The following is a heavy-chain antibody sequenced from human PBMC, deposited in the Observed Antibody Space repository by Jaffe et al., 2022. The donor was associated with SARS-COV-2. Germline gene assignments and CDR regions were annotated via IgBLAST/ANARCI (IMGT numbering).Heavy chain of an antibody. D-gene: IGHD6-19*01. CDR2: INANSGGT. CDR1: GYTFSDYY. CDR3: ARGQGSSDWLHFYDMDV. V-gene: IGHV1-2*06. J-gene: IGHJ6*02. Sequence: QVQLVQSGAEVKKPGTSVKVSCRASGYTFSDYYIHWVRQAPGQGLEWMGRINANSGGTIYEQKFQGRVTMTTDTSFSTSYMELSRLTSDDTATFYCARGQGSSDWLHFYDMDVWGQGTTVTVSS.